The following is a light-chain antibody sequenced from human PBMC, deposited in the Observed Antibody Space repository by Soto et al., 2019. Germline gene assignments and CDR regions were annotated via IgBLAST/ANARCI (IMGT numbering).Light chain of an antibody. CDR2: GAS. J-gene: IGKJ1*01. V-gene: IGKV3-15*01. CDR1: QSVSSN. Sequence: EMVMTQSPATLSVSPGERATLSCRASQSVSSNLAWYQQKHGQAPRLLIYGASTRATGIPARFSGSGSGTEFTLPISSLQSEDLAVYYCQQYYNWPRTFGQGTKVEIK. CDR3: QQYYNWPRT.